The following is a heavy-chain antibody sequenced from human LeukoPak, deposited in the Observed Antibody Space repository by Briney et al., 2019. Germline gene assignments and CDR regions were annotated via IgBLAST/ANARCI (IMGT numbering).Heavy chain of an antibody. CDR3: ARATGGYYDYFDY. J-gene: IGHJ4*02. Sequence: PGASVKVSCKASGYTFTGYYIHWVRQAPGQGLEWMGWINPNSGGTNYAQKFQGRVTMTRDTSTSTAYLELSRLRSDDTAVYYCARATGGYYDYFDYWGQGTLVTVSS. V-gene: IGHV1-2*02. D-gene: IGHD3-22*01. CDR1: GYTFTGYY. CDR2: INPNSGGT.